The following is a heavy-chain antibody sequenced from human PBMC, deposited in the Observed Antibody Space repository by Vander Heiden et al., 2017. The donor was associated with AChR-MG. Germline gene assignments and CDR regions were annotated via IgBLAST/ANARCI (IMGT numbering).Heavy chain of an antibody. CDR1: GGSFSGYY. V-gene: IGHV4-34*01. Sequence: QVQLQQWGAGLLKPSETLSLTCAVYGGSFSGYYWSWIRQPPGKGLEWIGEINHSGSTNYNPSLKSRVTISVDTSKNQFSLKLSSVTAADTAVYYCARGRYIFLAVVYYYGMDVWGQGTTVTVSS. D-gene: IGHD3-9*01. J-gene: IGHJ6*02. CDR3: ARGRYIFLAVVYYYGMDV. CDR2: INHSGST.